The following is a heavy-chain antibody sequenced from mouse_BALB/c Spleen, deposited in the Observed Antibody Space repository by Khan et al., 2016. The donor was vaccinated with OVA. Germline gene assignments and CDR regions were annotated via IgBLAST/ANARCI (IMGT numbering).Heavy chain of an antibody. CDR3: ARNEKIVATYFDY. CDR2: TNPTNGRT. V-gene: IGHV1S81*02. CDR1: GYTFTSYW. J-gene: IGHJ2*01. Sequence: QVQLQQSGAELVKAGASVKMSCKASGYTFTSYWMHWVKQRLGQGLEWFAETNPTNGRTYYNEKFKSKATLTVDKSSSTAYMLLSGPTCEDSAVYYWARNEKIVATYFDYWGQGTTLTVSS. D-gene: IGHD1-1*01.